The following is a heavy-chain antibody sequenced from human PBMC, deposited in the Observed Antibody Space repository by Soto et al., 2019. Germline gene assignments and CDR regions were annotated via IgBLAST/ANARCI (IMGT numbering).Heavy chain of an antibody. CDR2: INHSGST. V-gene: IGHV4-34*01. CDR1: GGSFSGYY. CDR3: ARPPRTGFYYYYYMDV. D-gene: IGHD2-8*02. J-gene: IGHJ6*03. Sequence: SETLSLTCAVYGGSFSGYYWSWIRQPPGKGLEWIGEINHSGSTNYNPSLKSRVTISVDTSKNQFSLKLSSVTAADTAVYYCARPPRTGFYYYYYMDVWGKGTTVTVSS.